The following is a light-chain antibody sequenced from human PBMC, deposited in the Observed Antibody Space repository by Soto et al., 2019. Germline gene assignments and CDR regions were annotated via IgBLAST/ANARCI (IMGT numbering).Light chain of an antibody. Sequence: NFMLTQPHSVSESPGKTVTISCTGSSGSLASSYVQWYQQRPGSAPTTVIYEDNKRPSGVPERFSGSIDRASNSASLTISGLKTEDEADYSCLSIDSTTGVFGGGTQLTVL. CDR2: EDN. J-gene: IGLJ3*02. V-gene: IGLV6-57*02. CDR3: LSIDSTTGV. CDR1: SGSLASSY.